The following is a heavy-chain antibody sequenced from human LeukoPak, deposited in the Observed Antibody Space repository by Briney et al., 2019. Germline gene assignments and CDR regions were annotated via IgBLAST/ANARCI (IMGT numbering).Heavy chain of an antibody. CDR2: IRQDGSEK. CDR3: AKEGRSLQTY. Sequence: GGSLRLSCAASGFTFSSYWMSWVRQAPGKGLEWVANIRQDGSEKYYVDSVRGRFTISRDNAKNSLYLQMNSLRVEDTAVYYCAKEGRSLQTYWGQGTLVTVSS. CDR1: GFTFSSYW. D-gene: IGHD1-1*01. V-gene: IGHV3-7*03. J-gene: IGHJ4*02.